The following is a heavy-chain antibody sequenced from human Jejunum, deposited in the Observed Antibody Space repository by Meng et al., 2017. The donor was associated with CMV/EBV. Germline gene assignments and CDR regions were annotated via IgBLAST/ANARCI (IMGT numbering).Heavy chain of an antibody. D-gene: IGHD5-12*01. CDR2: IYNGDNT. CDR1: AFTVSSNY. J-gene: IGHJ4*02. CDR3: AGGAVWLVYEY. Sequence: EVLVVGSGGGLIQPGGSLRLSCAASAFTVSSNYMNWVRQAPGKGLEWVSVIYNGDNTNYAESVRGRFTISRDNSKNTLYLQMNSLRAEDTAVYYCAGGAVWLVYEYWGQGTLVTVSS. V-gene: IGHV3-53*01.